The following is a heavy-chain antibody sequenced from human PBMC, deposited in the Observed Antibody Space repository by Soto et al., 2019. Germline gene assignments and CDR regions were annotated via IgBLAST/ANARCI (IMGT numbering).Heavy chain of an antibody. CDR1: GFTVGSNY. V-gene: IGHV3-53*01. J-gene: IGHJ4*02. CDR3: ARESEDLTSNFDY. CDR2: IYSEGTP. Sequence: QLVESGGGLTQPGVSLRLSCAASGFTVGSNYMSWVRQAPGKGLEWVSVIYSEGTPYYADSVKGRFTISRDNAKNSLYLEMNSLRAEDTAVYYCARESEDLTSNFDYWGQGTLVTVSS.